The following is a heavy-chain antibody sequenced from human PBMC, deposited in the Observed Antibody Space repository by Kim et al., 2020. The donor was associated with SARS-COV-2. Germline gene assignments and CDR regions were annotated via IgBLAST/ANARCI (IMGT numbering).Heavy chain of an antibody. J-gene: IGHJ5*02. CDR3: ARGPRKGVRGVRGWFEP. Sequence: SETLSLTCAVYGGSFSGYYWSWIRQPPGKGLEWIGEINHSGSTNYNPSLKSRVTISVDTSKNQFSLKLSSVTAADTAVYYCARGPRKGVRGVRGWFEPWG. CDR2: INHSGST. D-gene: IGHD3-10*01. V-gene: IGHV4-34*01. CDR1: GGSFSGYY.